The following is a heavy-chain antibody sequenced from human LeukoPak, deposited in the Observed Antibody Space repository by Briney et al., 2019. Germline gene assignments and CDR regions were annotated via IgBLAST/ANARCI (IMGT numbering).Heavy chain of an antibody. CDR1: GFTFSGYT. Sequence: GGSLRLSCAASGFTFSGYTLHWVRQAPGKGLEYVSAIISHGGSTHYADSVKGRFTVSRDNSNNTLYLQMDSLRAEDMGVYYCARITMGATSANFYYYFLDAWGKGTTVTVSS. CDR2: IISHGGST. CDR3: ARITMGATSANFYYYFLDA. V-gene: IGHV3-64*02. J-gene: IGHJ6*03. D-gene: IGHD3-3*01.